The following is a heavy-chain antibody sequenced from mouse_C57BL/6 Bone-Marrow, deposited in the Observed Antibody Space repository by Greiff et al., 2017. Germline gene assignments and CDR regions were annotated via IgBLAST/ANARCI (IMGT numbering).Heavy chain of an antibody. Sequence: EVKLQESGPGLVKPSQSLSLTCSVTGYSITSGYYWNWIRQFPGNKLEWMGYISYDGSNNYNPSLKNRISITRDTSKNQFFLKLNSVTTEDTATYYCARGGIYYGTKDYAMDYWGQGTSVTVSS. CDR3: ARGGIYYGTKDYAMDY. V-gene: IGHV3-6*01. D-gene: IGHD2-1*01. J-gene: IGHJ4*01. CDR2: ISYDGSN. CDR1: GYSITSGYY.